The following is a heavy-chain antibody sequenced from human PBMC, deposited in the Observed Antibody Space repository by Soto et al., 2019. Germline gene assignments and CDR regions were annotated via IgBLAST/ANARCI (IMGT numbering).Heavy chain of an antibody. CDR3: AKDRGLVIVVERAFDI. J-gene: IGHJ3*02. CDR2: ISGSGGST. CDR1: GFTFSSYA. V-gene: IGHV3-23*01. D-gene: IGHD3-22*01. Sequence: EVQLLESGGGLVQPGGSLRLSCAASGFTFSSYAMSWVRQAPGKGLEWVSAISGSGGSTYYADSVKGRFTISRDNSKNTLYLQMNSLRAEDTAVYYCAKDRGLVIVVERAFDIWGQGTMVTVSS.